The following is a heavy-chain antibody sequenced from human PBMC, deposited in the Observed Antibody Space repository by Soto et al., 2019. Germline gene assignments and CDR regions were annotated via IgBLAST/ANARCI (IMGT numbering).Heavy chain of an antibody. D-gene: IGHD6-13*01. J-gene: IGHJ6*02. V-gene: IGHV1-69*01. CDR2: ITLIFGTV. CDR3: ARETYSTTWYVYYYGMDV. CDR1: GGTFSSYA. Sequence: QVQLVQSGAEVKKPGSSVKVSCKASGGTFSSYAINWVRQAPGQGLEWMGGITLIFGTVKYAQKFQGRVTITADESTSTVYMELSSLRSDDTAVYYCARETYSTTWYVYYYGMDVWGQGTTVTVSS.